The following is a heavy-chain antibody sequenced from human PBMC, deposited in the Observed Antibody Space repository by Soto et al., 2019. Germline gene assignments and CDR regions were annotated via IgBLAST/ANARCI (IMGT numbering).Heavy chain of an antibody. CDR3: ARSVFP. V-gene: IGHV4-31*11. CDR1: GGSFSSCDYY. Sequence: SETLALTYAISGGSFSSCDYYWSWIRQHPGKGLEWIGYIYYSGSTYYNPSLKSRVTISVDTSKNQFSLKLTSVTAADTAVYYCARSVFPWGQGTLVTVSS. CDR2: IYYSGST. J-gene: IGHJ5*02.